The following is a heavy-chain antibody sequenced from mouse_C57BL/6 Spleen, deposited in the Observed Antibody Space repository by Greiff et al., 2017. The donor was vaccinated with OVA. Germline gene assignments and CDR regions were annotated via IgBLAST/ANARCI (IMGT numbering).Heavy chain of an antibody. CDR3: ARSGGLRRVDYAMDY. V-gene: IGHV1-76*01. CDR2: IYPGSGNT. CDR1: GYTFTDYY. Sequence: VQLQQSGAELVRPGASVKLSCKASGYTFTDYYINWVKQRPGQGLEWIARIYPGSGNTYYNEKFKGKATLTAEKSSSTAYMQLSSLTSEDSAVYFCARSGGLRRVDYAMDYWGQGTSVTVSS. J-gene: IGHJ4*01. D-gene: IGHD2-4*01.